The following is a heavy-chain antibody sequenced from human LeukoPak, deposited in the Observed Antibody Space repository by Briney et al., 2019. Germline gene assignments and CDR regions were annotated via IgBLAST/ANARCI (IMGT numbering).Heavy chain of an antibody. V-gene: IGHV4-59*01. J-gene: IGHJ4*02. CDR1: GGSISSYL. CDR3: ARGFRGYSGYDWYFDY. CDR2: THYSGST. D-gene: IGHD5-12*01. Sequence: SETLSLICTVSGGSISSYLWNWIRQPPGKGLEWIRYTHYSGSTNYNPSLKSRVTMSLDTSKNQFSLKLSSVTAADTAVYYCARGFRGYSGYDWYFDYWGKGILVTVSS.